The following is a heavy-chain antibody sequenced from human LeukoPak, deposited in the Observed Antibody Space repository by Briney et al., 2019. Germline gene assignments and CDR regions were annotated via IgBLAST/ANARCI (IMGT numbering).Heavy chain of an antibody. J-gene: IGHJ6*02. Sequence: GGSLRLSCAASGFTFSSIWMSWVRQAPGKGLEWVANIKHDGSETNYVDSVKGRFSISRDNAKNSLHLQMNSLRAEDTAVYYCARDYYDSSGYSGDYYYGMDVWGQGSTVTVSS. CDR2: IKHDGSET. CDR3: ARDYYDSSGYSGDYYYGMDV. CDR1: GFTFSSIW. D-gene: IGHD3-22*01. V-gene: IGHV3-7*05.